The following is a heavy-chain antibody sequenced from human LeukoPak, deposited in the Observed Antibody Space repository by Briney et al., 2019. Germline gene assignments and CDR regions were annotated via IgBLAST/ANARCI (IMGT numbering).Heavy chain of an antibody. CDR3: ARGRPPKDY. J-gene: IGHJ4*02. CDR2: INHSGST. V-gene: IGHV4-34*01. CDR1: GGSFSGYY. Sequence: SETLSLTCAVYGGSFSGYYWSWIRQPPGKGLEWIGEINHSGSTNYNPSLKSRVTISVDTSKNQLSLKLSSVTAADTAVYYCARGRPPKDYWGQGTLVTVSS.